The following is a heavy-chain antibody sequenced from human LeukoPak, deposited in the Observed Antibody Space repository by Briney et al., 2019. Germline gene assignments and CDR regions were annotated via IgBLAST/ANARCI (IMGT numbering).Heavy chain of an antibody. CDR3: AKFPNLQDSSGYYYFEL. V-gene: IGHV1-18*01. J-gene: IGHJ4*02. D-gene: IGHD3-22*01. CDR2: ISAYNGNT. CDR1: GGTFSSYA. Sequence: ASVKVSCKASGGTFSSYAISWVRQAPGQGLEWMGWISAYNGNTNYAQKLQGRVTMTTDTSTSTAYMELRSLRAEDTAVYYCAKFPNLQDSSGYYYFELWGQGTLVTVSS.